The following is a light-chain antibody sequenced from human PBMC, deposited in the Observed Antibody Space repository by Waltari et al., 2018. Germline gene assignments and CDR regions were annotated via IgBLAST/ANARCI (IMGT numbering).Light chain of an antibody. CDR2: LGS. Sequence: DIVMTQSPLSLPVTPGEPASIPCRSSQSLLHRNGFNYLEWYLQKPGQSPQLLIYLGSNRASGVPDRFSGSGSGTDFTLKISRVEAEDVGVYYCMQALQTRTFGQGTKVEIK. J-gene: IGKJ1*01. V-gene: IGKV2-28*01. CDR1: QSLLHRNGFNY. CDR3: MQALQTRT.